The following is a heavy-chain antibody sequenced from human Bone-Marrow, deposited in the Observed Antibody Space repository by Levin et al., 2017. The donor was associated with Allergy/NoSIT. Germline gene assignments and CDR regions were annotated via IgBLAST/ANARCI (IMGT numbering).Heavy chain of an antibody. CDR2: IYDSGSA. Sequence: PSETLSLTCTLSAGSFRSYYWIWIRQPPGKGLEWMGHIYDSGSAKYNPSLKSRVTMSVDTSKNQFSLNLNSVTAADTAIYYCVTNSFEFSTGYPTWFDSWGQGTLVTVSS. J-gene: IGHJ5*01. D-gene: IGHD3/OR15-3a*01. CDR1: AGSFRSYY. V-gene: IGHV4-59*01. CDR3: VTNSFEFSTGYPTWFDS.